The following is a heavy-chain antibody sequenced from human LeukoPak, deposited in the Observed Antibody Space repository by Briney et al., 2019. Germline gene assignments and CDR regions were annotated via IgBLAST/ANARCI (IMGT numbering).Heavy chain of an antibody. Sequence: ASVKVSCKASGYTFTSYGISWVRQAPGQGLEWMGWISAYNGNTNYAQKLQGRVTMTTDTSTSTAYMELRSLRSDDTAVYYCAREVYDILTFTYYYYYMDVWGKGTTVTVSS. CDR1: GYTFTSYG. J-gene: IGHJ6*03. CDR2: ISAYNGNT. CDR3: AREVYDILTFTYYYYYMDV. D-gene: IGHD3-9*01. V-gene: IGHV1-18*01.